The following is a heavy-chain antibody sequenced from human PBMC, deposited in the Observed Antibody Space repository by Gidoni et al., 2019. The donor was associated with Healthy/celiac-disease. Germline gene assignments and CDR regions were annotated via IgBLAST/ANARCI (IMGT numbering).Heavy chain of an antibody. J-gene: IGHJ6*03. V-gene: IGHV3-30-3*01. D-gene: IGHD3-3*01. CDR3: ARDVFGADDDNYYYYYMDV. CDR1: GFTFSRYA. Sequence: QVQLVESGGGVVQPGRSLRLSCATSGFTFSRYAMPWVRQAPGKGLEWVAVIAYDGSNKYYADSGKGRFTISRDNSKNTLYLQMNSLRAEDTAVYYCARDVFGADDDNYYYYYMDVWGKGTTVTVSS. CDR2: IAYDGSNK.